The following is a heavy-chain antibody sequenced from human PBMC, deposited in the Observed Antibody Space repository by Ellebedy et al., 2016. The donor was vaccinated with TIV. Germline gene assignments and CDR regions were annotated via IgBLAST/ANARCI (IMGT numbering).Heavy chain of an antibody. D-gene: IGHD1-14*01. V-gene: IGHV1-2*02. J-gene: IGHJ4*02. CDR1: TYTF. Sequence: AASVKVSCKASTYTFIHWVRQAPGQGLEWMGWINPNSGGTNYAQKFQGRVTVTRDTSISTVYMELSRLRSDATAVYYCARAHQIGTWVYWGQGTLVTVSS. CDR2: INPNSGGT. CDR3: ARAHQIGTWVY.